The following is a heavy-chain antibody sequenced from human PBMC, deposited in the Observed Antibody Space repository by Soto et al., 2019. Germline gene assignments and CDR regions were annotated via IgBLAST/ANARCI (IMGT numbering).Heavy chain of an antibody. CDR3: ACGGDGYNRDVYYI. CDR2: MNPNSGNT. D-gene: IGHD6-25*01. J-gene: IGHJ3*02. CDR1: GYSFTRYV. Sequence: GASVKVSCKASGYSFTRYVIHWVRQATGQGLERMGWMNPNSGNTGYAQKFQGRGTMTRNTSISTAYMGLSSRRSEDTAVYYCACGGDGYNRDVYYISGQGSMVTGS. V-gene: IGHV1-8*01.